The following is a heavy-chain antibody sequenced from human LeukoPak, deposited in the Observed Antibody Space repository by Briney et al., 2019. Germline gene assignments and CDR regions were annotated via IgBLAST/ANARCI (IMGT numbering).Heavy chain of an antibody. CDR3: ARTTSMTASGYDY. V-gene: IGHV1-8*03. CDR2: INPDTCDK. Sequence: GASAKVSCKASGYTFTNYHINWVRQASGQGLECMTWINPDTCDKGYQRKFQDRVPITADTSISTAYMDLGSLSSEDTAVYFCARTTSMTASGYDYWGQGTLVTVSS. D-gene: IGHD2-21*02. CDR1: GYTFTNYH. J-gene: IGHJ4*02.